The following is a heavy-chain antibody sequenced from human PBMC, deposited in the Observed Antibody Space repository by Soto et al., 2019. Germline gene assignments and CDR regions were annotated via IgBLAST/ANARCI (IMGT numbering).Heavy chain of an antibody. J-gene: IGHJ3*02. Sequence: QVQLVESGGGVVQPGRSLRLSCAASGFMFNAYGMHWVRQAPGNGLEWVAVISFDGSNQYYSDSVKGRFTISRDNSKNSLYLQMHNLRPDDTAVYFCVKAGTMSGTGTTPRSFDIWGRGTMVTVSS. CDR2: ISFDGSNQ. D-gene: IGHD1-1*01. CDR1: GFMFNAYG. V-gene: IGHV3-30*18. CDR3: VKAGTMSGTGTTPRSFDI.